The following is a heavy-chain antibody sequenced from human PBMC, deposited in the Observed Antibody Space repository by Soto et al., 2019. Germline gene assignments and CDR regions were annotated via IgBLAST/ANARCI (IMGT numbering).Heavy chain of an antibody. CDR2: INAGNGNT. D-gene: IGHD3-10*01. V-gene: IGHV1-3*01. Sequence: ASMKVSCKTAGYTFTNYAMHWVRQAPGQRLEWMGWINAGNGNTKYSQKFQGRVTITRDTSASTAYMELSSLRSEDTAVYYCARDYPNYYGSGSYYRVPSFDYWGQGTLVTVSS. J-gene: IGHJ4*02. CDR1: GYTFTNYA. CDR3: ARDYPNYYGSGSYYRVPSFDY.